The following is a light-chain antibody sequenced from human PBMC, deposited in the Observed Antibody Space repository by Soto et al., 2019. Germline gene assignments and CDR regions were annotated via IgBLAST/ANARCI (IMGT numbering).Light chain of an antibody. CDR3: QQYSDWPRT. V-gene: IGKV3-15*01. CDR1: QSVSAD. Sequence: EIVLTQSPGTLSLSPGERATLSCRASQSVSADYLAWYQQKPGQTPRLLIYDASTRATGIPARFSGSASGTDFTLTISSLQSEDLAVYYCQQYSDWPRTFGQGTKVDIK. CDR2: DAS. J-gene: IGKJ1*01.